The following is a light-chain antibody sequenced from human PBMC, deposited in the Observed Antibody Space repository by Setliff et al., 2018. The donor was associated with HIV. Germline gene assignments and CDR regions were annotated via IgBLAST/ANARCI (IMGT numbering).Light chain of an antibody. Sequence: QSVLTQPPSASGSPGQSVTISCTGTSGDVGGYDYVSWYQQHPGKAPKLMIYEVNKRPSGVPDRFSGSKSGDTASLTVSGLQAEDEADYFCTSYAGSNTYAFGTGTKVTVL. CDR3: TSYAGSNTYA. CDR1: SGDVGGYDY. J-gene: IGLJ1*01. CDR2: EVN. V-gene: IGLV2-8*01.